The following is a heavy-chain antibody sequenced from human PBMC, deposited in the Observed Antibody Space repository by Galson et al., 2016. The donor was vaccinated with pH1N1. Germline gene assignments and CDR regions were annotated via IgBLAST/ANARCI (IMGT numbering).Heavy chain of an antibody. J-gene: IGHJ6*02. CDR1: GFTFSSYG. V-gene: IGHV3-30*03. CDR2: ISYDGSSK. D-gene: IGHD3-16*01. Sequence: SLRLSCAASGFTFSSYGMHWVRQAPGKGLEWVAVISYDGSSKYYADSVKGRFTISRDNSKNTMYLQMNSLRAEDTAVYYCAISYDDFMDVWGQGTTVTVSS. CDR3: AISYDDFMDV.